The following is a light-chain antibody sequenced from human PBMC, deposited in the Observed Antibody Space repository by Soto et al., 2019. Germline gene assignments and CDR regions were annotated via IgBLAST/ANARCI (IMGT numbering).Light chain of an antibody. CDR3: QQYNDYSAT. CDR2: DVS. J-gene: IGKJ1*01. Sequence: DIEMVQSPSALSASVGDTVTITCRASQKSSPWLAWYQQKPGQAPKLLMYDVSSLKRGVPSRFSGSGSGTEFTLTISSLQPDECATYYCQQYNDYSATFGQGTKVEIK. V-gene: IGKV1-5*01. CDR1: QKSSPW.